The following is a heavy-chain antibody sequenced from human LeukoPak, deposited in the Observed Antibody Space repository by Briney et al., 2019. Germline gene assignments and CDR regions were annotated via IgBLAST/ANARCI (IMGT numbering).Heavy chain of an antibody. D-gene: IGHD3-3*01. CDR2: IYHSGST. J-gene: IGHJ6*02. Sequence: SETLSLTCAISGDSITSGGYSWSWIRQPPGKGLEWIGHIYHSGSTNYNSSLKNRVTISQDKSKNQFSLKLTSVTAADTAVYYCARVPLLEWLFHAYYYYYGMDVWGQGTTVTVSS. CDR3: ARVPLLEWLFHAYYYYYGMDV. V-gene: IGHV4-30-2*01. CDR1: GDSITSGGYS.